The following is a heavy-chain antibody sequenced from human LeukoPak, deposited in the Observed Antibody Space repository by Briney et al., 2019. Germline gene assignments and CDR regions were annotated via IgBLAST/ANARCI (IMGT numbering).Heavy chain of an antibody. CDR2: ISYDGSNK. J-gene: IGHJ5*02. D-gene: IGHD2-21*02. Sequence: QPGRSLRLSCAASGFTFSSYGMHWVRQAPGKGLEWVAVISYDGSNKYYADSVKGRFTISRDNSKNTLYLQMNSLRAEDTAVYYCAKIFCGGGCNWFDPWGQGTLVTVSS. CDR3: AKIFCGGGCNWFDP. V-gene: IGHV3-30*18. CDR1: GFTFSSYG.